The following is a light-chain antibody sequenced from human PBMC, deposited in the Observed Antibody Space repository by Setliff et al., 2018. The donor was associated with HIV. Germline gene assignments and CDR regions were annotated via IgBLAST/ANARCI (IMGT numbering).Light chain of an antibody. J-gene: IGLJ1*01. V-gene: IGLV1-40*01. CDR2: GNS. CDR1: SSNIGAGYD. Sequence: QSVLTQPPSVSGAPGQRVTISCTGSSSNIGAGYDVHWYQQLPGTAPKLLIYGNSNRPSGVPDRFSGFKSGTSASLAITGLQAEDEADYYCQSYDRSLSGCVFGTGTKVTVL. CDR3: QSYDRSLSGCV.